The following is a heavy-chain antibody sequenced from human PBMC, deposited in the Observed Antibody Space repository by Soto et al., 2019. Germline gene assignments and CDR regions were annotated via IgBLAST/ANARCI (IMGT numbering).Heavy chain of an antibody. V-gene: IGHV1-3*01. CDR3: ATSSSWPHYYYYYGMDV. D-gene: IGHD6-13*01. CDR1: GYSFTSYA. J-gene: IGHJ6*02. CDR2: INAGNGNT. Sequence: ASVKVSSKASGYSFTSYAMHWVRQAPGQRLEWMGWINAGNGNTKYSQKFQGRVTITRDTSASTAYMELSSLRSEDTAVYYCATSSSWPHYYYYYGMDVWGQGTTVTVSS.